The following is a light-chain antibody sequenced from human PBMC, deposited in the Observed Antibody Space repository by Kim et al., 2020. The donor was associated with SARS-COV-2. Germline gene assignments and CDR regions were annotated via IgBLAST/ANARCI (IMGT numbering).Light chain of an antibody. CDR2: EDT. V-gene: IGLV3-25*03. J-gene: IGLJ3*02. CDR3: QSSDSSDTFWV. CDR1: ALPNQY. Sequence: SYELTQPPSVSVSPGQTARITCSGDALPNQYAYWFQQKPGQAPVLVIYEDTERPSGIPERFSCPTSGTTVTLTISGVQAEDEADYYCQSSDSSDTFWVFG.